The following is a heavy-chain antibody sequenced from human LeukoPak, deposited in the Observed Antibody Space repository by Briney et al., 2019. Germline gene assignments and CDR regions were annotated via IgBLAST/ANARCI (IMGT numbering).Heavy chain of an antibody. CDR2: MNPNSGNT. D-gene: IGHD1-26*01. CDR1: X. V-gene: IGHV1-8*01. Sequence: XXXXVRQATGQGXEWMGWMNPNSGNTGYAQKLQGRVTMTRNNSISTAYMELSSLRSEDTAVYYCARGRPYRDAFDIWGQGTMVTVSS. J-gene: IGHJ3*02. CDR3: ARGRPYRDAFDI.